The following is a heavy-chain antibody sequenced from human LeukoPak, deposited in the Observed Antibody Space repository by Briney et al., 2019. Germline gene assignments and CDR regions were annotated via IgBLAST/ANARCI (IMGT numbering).Heavy chain of an antibody. CDR3: ARTTIFGVVIPFDY. J-gene: IGHJ4*02. Sequence: GRSLRLSCAASGFTFSSYAMHWVRQAPGKGLEWVAVISYDGSNKYYADSVKGRFTISRDNSKNTLYLQMNSLRAEDTAVYYCARTTIFGVVIPFDYWDQGTLVTVSS. V-gene: IGHV3-30-3*01. CDR1: GFTFSSYA. D-gene: IGHD3-3*01. CDR2: ISYDGSNK.